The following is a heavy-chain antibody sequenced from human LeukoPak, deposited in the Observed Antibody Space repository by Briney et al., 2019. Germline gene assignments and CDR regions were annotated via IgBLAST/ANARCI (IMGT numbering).Heavy chain of an antibody. J-gene: IGHJ5*02. CDR3: ARSGNYYGSGSSNWFDP. CDR1: GGSISSYY. CDR2: IYYSGST. Sequence: PSETLSLTCTVSGGSISSYYWSWIRQPPGKGLEWIGDIYYSGSTNYNPSLKSRVTISVDTSKDQFSLKLSSVTAADTAVYYCARSGNYYGSGSSNWFDPWGQGTLVTVSS. D-gene: IGHD3-10*01. V-gene: IGHV4-59*01.